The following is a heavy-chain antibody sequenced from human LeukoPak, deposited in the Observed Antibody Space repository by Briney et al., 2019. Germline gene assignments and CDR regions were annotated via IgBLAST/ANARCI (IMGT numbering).Heavy chain of an antibody. CDR2: ISTSGSTI. D-gene: IGHD3-10*01. V-gene: IGHV3-11*01. CDR3: ARDIIPAQVWSGFDY. CDR1: GFTFRDYY. Sequence: LSWGASGFTFRDYYMRWIRQGPGEXLEGGSDISTSGSTIYYADSVKGRFTISRDNAKNSLYLQMNSLRAEDTAVYYCARDIIPAQVWSGFDYWGQGTLVSVSS. J-gene: IGHJ4*02.